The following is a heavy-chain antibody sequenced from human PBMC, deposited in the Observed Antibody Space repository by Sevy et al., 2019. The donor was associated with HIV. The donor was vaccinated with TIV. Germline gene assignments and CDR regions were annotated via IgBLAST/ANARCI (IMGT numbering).Heavy chain of an antibody. J-gene: IGHJ4*02. CDR1: GGSISSYY. CDR2: IYYSGST. Sequence: SETLSLTCTVSGGSISSYYWSWIRQPPGKGLEWIGYIYYSGSTNYNPSLKSRVTKSVDTSKNQFSLKRTSVTAADTAGYYCARDPGIAVAGEYYFDYWGQGTLVTVSS. CDR3: ARDPGIAVAGEYYFDY. V-gene: IGHV4-59*13. D-gene: IGHD6-19*01.